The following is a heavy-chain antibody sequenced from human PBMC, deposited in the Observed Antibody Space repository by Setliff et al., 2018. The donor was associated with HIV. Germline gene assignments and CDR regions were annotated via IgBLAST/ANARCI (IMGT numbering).Heavy chain of an antibody. J-gene: IGHJ4*02. V-gene: IGHV5-51*01. CDR2: IYPPDSG. D-gene: IGHD5-12*01. Sequence: LGESLKISCKGSGYSFTNYWIGWVRQLPGKGLEYLGIIYPPDSGKGRFTISRDNTKNSLYLQMNSLRAEDTAMYYCVRDGYNNWDLDHWGQGTLVTVSS. CDR3: VRDGYNNWDLDH. CDR1: GYSFTNYW.